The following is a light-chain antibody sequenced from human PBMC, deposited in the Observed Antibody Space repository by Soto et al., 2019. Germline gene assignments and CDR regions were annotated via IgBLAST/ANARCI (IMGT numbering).Light chain of an antibody. CDR3: QHYAYSPGST. J-gene: IGKJ2*01. V-gene: IGKV3-20*01. CDR1: QNVNSGF. Sequence: EIVLTQSPGTLSLSPGERATLSCRASQNVNSGFLAWYQQRPGQPPRLLIYDATKRVHGIPDRFSGSGYGTDFTLTISSLEPADFAVYYCQHYAYSPGSTFGPGTRLEIK. CDR2: DAT.